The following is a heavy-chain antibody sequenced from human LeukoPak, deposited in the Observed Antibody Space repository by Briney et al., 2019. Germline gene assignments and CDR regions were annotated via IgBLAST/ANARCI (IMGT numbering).Heavy chain of an antibody. Sequence: ASVKLSCKASKYSFITYDIHWVRQAPGQGLEWMGKINLSGGSTTYTQRFQGRVTMTTDPSTDTVYMELSSLTFDDTAVFFCASKFRGGYNSYFEHWGQGTLVTVFS. V-gene: IGHV1-46*01. J-gene: IGHJ4*02. CDR3: ASKFRGGYNSYFEH. D-gene: IGHD5-24*01. CDR2: INLSGGST. CDR1: KYSFITYD.